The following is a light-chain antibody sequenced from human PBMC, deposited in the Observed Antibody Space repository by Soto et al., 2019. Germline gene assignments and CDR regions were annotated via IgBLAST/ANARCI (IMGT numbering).Light chain of an antibody. CDR3: QTWGTGIQVI. J-gene: IGLJ2*01. Sequence: QLVLTQSPSASASLGASVKLTCTLSSGHSTYTIAWHQQQPEKGPRYLMKLNSDGSHSKGDGIPDRFSGSSSGAERYLTISSLQSEDEADYYCQTWGTGIQVIFGGGTKRTVL. CDR1: SGHSTYT. CDR2: LNSDGSH. V-gene: IGLV4-69*01.